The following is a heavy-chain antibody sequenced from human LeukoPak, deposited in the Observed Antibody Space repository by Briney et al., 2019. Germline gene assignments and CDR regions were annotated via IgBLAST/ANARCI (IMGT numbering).Heavy chain of an antibody. V-gene: IGHV3-30*02. J-gene: IGHJ6*03. Sequence: GGSLRLSCAASGFTFISYGMHWVRQAPGKGLEWVSFIRYDGSHKYYVGSVKGRFTISRDNSKNTLYLQMNSLRAEDTAVYYCAKGSGWEMSYYYYYMDVWGKGTTVTISS. CDR1: GFTFISYG. CDR3: AKGSGWEMSYYYYYMDV. CDR2: IRYDGSHK. D-gene: IGHD1-26*01.